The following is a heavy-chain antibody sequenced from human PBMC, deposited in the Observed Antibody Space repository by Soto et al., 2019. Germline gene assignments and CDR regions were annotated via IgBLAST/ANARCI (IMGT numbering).Heavy chain of an antibody. CDR2: IFSIDEK. J-gene: IGHJ5*02. D-gene: IGHD6-13*01. Sequence: QVTVKESGPGLVKPKETLTLTCTVSGFSLSNAGLGVSWIRQPPGKALEWLAHIFSIDEKSYSTSLKSRLTISKDTSKSQVVLIMTNRDPVDTATYYCASTYSTSWYWFDPWGQGTLVTVSS. CDR3: ASTYSTSWYWFDP. V-gene: IGHV2-26*04. CDR1: GFSLSNAGLG.